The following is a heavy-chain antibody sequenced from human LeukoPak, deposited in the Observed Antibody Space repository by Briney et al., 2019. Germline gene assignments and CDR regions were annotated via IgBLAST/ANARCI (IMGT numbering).Heavy chain of an antibody. V-gene: IGHV3-30-3*01. CDR1: GFTFSSYA. CDR3: AKGYDFDI. J-gene: IGHJ3*02. Sequence: GGSLRLSCAASGFTFSSYAMHWVRQAPGKGLEWVAVVSYDGSNKYYADSVKGRFTISRDNSKNTLYLQMNSLRAEDTAVYYCAKGYDFDIWGQGTMVTVSS. CDR2: VSYDGSNK. D-gene: IGHD3-3*01.